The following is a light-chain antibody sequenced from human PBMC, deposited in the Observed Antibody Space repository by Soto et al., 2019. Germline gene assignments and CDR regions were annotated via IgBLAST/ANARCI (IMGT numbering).Light chain of an antibody. J-gene: IGLJ2*01. CDR3: SSFTSSSTLVV. V-gene: IGLV2-14*01. Sequence: QSVLTQPASVSGSPGQSITISCTGTSSDVGAYNSVSWYQQHPGKAPKLMICEVSNRPSGVSNRFSGSKSGNTASLTISGLQAEDEADYYCSSFTSSSTLVVFGGGTKLTVL. CDR2: EVS. CDR1: SSDVGAYNS.